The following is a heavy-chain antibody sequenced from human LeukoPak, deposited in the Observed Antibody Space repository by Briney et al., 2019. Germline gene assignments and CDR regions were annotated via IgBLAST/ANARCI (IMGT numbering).Heavy chain of an antibody. CDR2: ISSSSSYT. J-gene: IGHJ5*02. V-gene: IGHV3-21*01. CDR1: GFTFSSYS. D-gene: IGHD6-19*01. CDR3: ARAHSSGWFDP. Sequence: GGSLRLSCAASGFTFSSYSMNWVRQAPGKGLEWVSSISSSSSYTYYADSVKGRFTISRDNAKNSLYLQMNSLRAEDTAVYYCARAHSSGWFDPWGQGTLVTVSS.